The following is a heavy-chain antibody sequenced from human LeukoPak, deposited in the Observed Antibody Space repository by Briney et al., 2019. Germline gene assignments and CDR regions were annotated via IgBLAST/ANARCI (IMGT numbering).Heavy chain of an antibody. J-gene: IGHJ4*02. CDR1: GFTLTGFY. Sequence: ASVKAFCKGSGFTLTGFYMRWVRPAPGQGLEWVGWIDPNSGGTNYAQKFQGRVTKHRDTAISTAYMELSRLRSDDTAVYYCARGGDGFDLAGDWGQGTLVTVSS. D-gene: IGHD3-3*01. V-gene: IGHV1-2*02. CDR3: ARGGDGFDLAGD. CDR2: IDPNSGGT.